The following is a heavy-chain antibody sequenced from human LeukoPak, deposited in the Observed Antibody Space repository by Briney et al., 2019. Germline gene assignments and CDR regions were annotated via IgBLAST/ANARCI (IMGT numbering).Heavy chain of an antibody. CDR3: ARLTPFNYDILTGSYVFDM. CDR2: IYYSGGT. V-gene: IGHV4-59*08. CDR1: RGSISSYY. D-gene: IGHD3-9*01. J-gene: IGHJ3*02. Sequence: PSETLSLTCTVSRGSISSYYWSWIRQPPGKGLEWTGYIYYSGGTSYNPSLKNRVTISVDTSKNQFSLKQSSVTAADTAVYFCARLTPFNYDILTGSYVFDMWGQGTMVTVSS.